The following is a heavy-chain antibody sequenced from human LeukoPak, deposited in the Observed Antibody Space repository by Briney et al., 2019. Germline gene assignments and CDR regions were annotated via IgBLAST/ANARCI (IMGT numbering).Heavy chain of an antibody. Sequence: PGGSLRLSCAASGFTFSSCAMHWVRQAPGKGLEYVSAISSNGGSTYYANSVKGRFTISRDNSKNTLYLQMGSLRAEDMAVYYCARGRSLRFLEWLSGGYMDVWGKGTTVTVSS. J-gene: IGHJ6*03. D-gene: IGHD3-3*01. V-gene: IGHV3-64*01. CDR3: ARGRSLRFLEWLSGGYMDV. CDR2: ISSNGGST. CDR1: GFTFSSCA.